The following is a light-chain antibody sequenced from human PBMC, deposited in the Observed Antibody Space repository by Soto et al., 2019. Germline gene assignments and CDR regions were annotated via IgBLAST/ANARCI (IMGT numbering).Light chain of an antibody. Sequence: DILMTQSPSTLSASVGDRGTSTCRASQSIKNWLAWYQQKPGTAPKFLIYDASTLESGVPSRFSGSGSGTEFTLTISSLQADDFATYFCQQYDDYPLTFGGGTKVDIK. CDR3: QQYDDYPLT. CDR1: QSIKNW. CDR2: DAS. V-gene: IGKV1-5*01. J-gene: IGKJ4*01.